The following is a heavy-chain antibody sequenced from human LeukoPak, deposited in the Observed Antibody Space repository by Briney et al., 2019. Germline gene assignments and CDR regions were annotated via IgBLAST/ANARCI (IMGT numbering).Heavy chain of an antibody. D-gene: IGHD1-26*01. CDR2: ISWNSGSI. J-gene: IGHJ4*02. Sequence: GGSLRLSCVASGFTFDDYAMHWVRQAPGKGLEWVSGISWNSGSIGYADSVKGRFTISRDNAKNSLYLQMNSLRAEDTALYYCAKARGTVGAPFDYWGQGTLVTVSS. V-gene: IGHV3-9*01. CDR3: AKARGTVGAPFDY. CDR1: GFTFDDYA.